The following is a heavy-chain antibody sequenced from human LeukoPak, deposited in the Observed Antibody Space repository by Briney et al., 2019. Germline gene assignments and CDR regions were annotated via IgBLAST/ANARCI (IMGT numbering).Heavy chain of an antibody. CDR3: ATFWSGGLDY. Sequence: GGSLRLSCAASGFTFDDYAMHWVRQAPGKGLEWVSGISWNSGSIGYADSVKGRFTISRDNAKNSLYLQMNSLRAEDTAVYYCATFWSGGLDYWGQGTLVTVSS. CDR2: ISWNSGSI. J-gene: IGHJ4*02. D-gene: IGHD3-3*01. V-gene: IGHV3-9*01. CDR1: GFTFDDYA.